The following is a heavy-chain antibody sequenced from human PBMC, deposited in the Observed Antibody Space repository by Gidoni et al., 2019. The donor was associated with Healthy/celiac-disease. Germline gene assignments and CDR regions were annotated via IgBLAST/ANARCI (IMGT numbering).Heavy chain of an antibody. CDR3: AKDHPGYSSGSIYYFDY. V-gene: IGHV3-23*01. J-gene: IGHJ4*02. Sequence: LEWVSAISGSGGSTSYADSVKGRFTISRDNSKNTLYLQMNSLRAEDTAVYYCAKDHPGYSSGSIYYFDYWGQGTLVTVSS. D-gene: IGHD6-19*01. CDR2: ISGSGGST.